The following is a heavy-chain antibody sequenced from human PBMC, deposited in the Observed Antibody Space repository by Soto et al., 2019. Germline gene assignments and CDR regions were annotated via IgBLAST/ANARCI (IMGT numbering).Heavy chain of an antibody. J-gene: IGHJ6*02. V-gene: IGHV3-30*03. D-gene: IGHD2-21*02. CDR3: ARGGGYGGNLYDYYYGMDV. CDR2: ISYDGSNK. CDR1: GFTFSSYG. Sequence: PGGSLRLSCAASGFTFSSYGMHWVRQAPGKGLEWVAVISYDGSNKYYADSVKGRFTISRDNSKNTLYLQMNSLRAEDTAVYYCARGGGYGGNLYDYYYGMDVWGQGTTVTVSS.